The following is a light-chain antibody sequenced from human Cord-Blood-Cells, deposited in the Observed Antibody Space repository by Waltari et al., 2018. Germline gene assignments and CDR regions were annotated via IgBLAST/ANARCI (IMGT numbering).Light chain of an antibody. Sequence: SSELTQDPAVSVALGQTVRIQCQVYSLSSYYPSWYQQKPGQAPVLVNYGKNNRPSGIPDRFSGSSSGNTASLTITGAQAEDEADYYCNSRDSSGNHWVFGGGTKLTVL. CDR2: GKN. J-gene: IGLJ3*02. V-gene: IGLV3-19*01. CDR1: SLSSYY. CDR3: NSRDSSGNHWV.